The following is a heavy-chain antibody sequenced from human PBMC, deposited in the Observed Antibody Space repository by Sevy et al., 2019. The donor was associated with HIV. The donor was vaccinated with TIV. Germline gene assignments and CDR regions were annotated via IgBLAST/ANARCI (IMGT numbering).Heavy chain of an antibody. Sequence: SETLSLTCAVYGGSFSGYYWSWIRQPPGKGLEWIGEINHSDSTNYNPSLKSRVTISVDTSKNQFSLKLPSVTAADTAVYYCAREISGVCCTFDYWSQGTLVTVSS. J-gene: IGHJ4*02. CDR1: GGSFSGYY. CDR3: AREISGVCCTFDY. D-gene: IGHD2-15*01. CDR2: INHSDST. V-gene: IGHV4-34*01.